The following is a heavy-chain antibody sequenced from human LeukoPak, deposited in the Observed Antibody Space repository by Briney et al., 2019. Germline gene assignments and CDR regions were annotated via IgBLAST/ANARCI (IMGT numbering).Heavy chain of an antibody. CDR2: IRGNGDTT. CDR1: GFTLSSYA. D-gene: IGHD3-16*01. Sequence: GGSLRLSCAASGFTLSSYAMSWVRQAPGKGLEWVSGIRGNGDTTFYTDSVKGRFTVSRGSSKTTLYLQMTSLRAEDTAVYYCAQDGGRWGQGTLVTVSS. J-gene: IGHJ4*02. V-gene: IGHV3-23*01. CDR3: AQDGGR.